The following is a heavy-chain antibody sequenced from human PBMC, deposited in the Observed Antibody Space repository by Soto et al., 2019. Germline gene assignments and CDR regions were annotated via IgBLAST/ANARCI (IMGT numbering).Heavy chain of an antibody. CDR1: GYTFTSYD. Sequence: ASVKVSCKASGYTFTSYDMHWVRQAPGQRLEGMGWINAGNGNTNYAQKLQGRVTMTTDTSTSTAYMELRSLRSDDTAVYYCARVLSGSYYNIYYYYGMDVWGQGTTVTVSS. V-gene: IGHV1-3*01. CDR2: INAGNGNT. CDR3: ARVLSGSYYNIYYYYGMDV. D-gene: IGHD1-26*01. J-gene: IGHJ6*02.